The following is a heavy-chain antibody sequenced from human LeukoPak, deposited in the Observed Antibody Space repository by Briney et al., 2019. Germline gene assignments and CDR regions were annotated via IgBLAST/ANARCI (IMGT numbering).Heavy chain of an antibody. Sequence: PGGSLRLSCAASGFTFSSYGMHWVRQAPGKGLEWVAFIRYDGSNKYYADSAKGRFTISRDNSKNTLYLQMNSLRAEDTAVYYCAKDIADIVVVPAAILNDYWGQGTLVTVSS. CDR2: IRYDGSNK. CDR3: AKDIADIVVVPAAILNDY. D-gene: IGHD2-2*01. J-gene: IGHJ4*02. CDR1: GFTFSSYG. V-gene: IGHV3-30*02.